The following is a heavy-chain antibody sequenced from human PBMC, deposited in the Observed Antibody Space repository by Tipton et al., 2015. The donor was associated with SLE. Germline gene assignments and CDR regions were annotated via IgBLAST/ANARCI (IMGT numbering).Heavy chain of an antibody. CDR3: AKERTYCSNGVCYTNGFDI. J-gene: IGHJ3*02. V-gene: IGHV3-23*01. CDR1: GFSFSTYP. D-gene: IGHD2-8*01. Sequence: GSLRLSCAASGFSFSTYPMSWVRQAPGKGLEWVSAISGNGGNTYYADSVKGRFTISRDNSKNTLYLQMNSLRPEDTAAYYCAKERTYCSNGVCYTNGFDIWGQGTKVTVSS. CDR2: ISGNGGNT.